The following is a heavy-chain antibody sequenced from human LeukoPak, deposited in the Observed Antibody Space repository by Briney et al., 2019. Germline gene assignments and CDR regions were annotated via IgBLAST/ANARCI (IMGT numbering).Heavy chain of an antibody. CDR1: GGSISSSSYY. Sequence: AETLSLTCTVSGGSISSSSYYWGWIRQPPGKGLEWIGSIYYSGSTYYNPSLKSRVTISVDTSKNQFSLKLSSVTAADAAVYYCARGHGSCSGGSCYYGVLVGWFDPWGQGTLVTVSS. D-gene: IGHD2-15*01. CDR2: IYYSGST. J-gene: IGHJ5*02. CDR3: ARGHGSCSGGSCYYGVLVGWFDP. V-gene: IGHV4-39*07.